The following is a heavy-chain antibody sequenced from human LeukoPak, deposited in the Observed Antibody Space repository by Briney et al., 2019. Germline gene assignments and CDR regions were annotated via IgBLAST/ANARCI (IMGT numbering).Heavy chain of an antibody. Sequence: GGSLRLSCAASGFTFSSYAMHWVRQAPGKGLEWVAFIRYDGSNKYYADSVKGRFTVSRDNSKNTLYLQINSLRAEDTAVYYCARTYGSGSLDYGGQGTLVTVSS. CDR2: IRYDGSNK. CDR1: GFTFSSYA. V-gene: IGHV3-30*02. CDR3: ARTYGSGSLDY. J-gene: IGHJ4*02. D-gene: IGHD2-15*01.